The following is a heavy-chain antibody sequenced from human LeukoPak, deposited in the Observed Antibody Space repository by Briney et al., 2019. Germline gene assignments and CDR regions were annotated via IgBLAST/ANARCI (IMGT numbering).Heavy chain of an antibody. D-gene: IGHD2-15*01. V-gene: IGHV3-74*01. CDR1: GFTFSRYW. Sequence: WGSLSLSCAASGFTFSRYWMHWVRQAPGKGLEWVSRIYSDGSSTSYADSVKGRFTISRDNAKNTLYLQMNSLRVEDTSVYYCARDHCSGGFCDAFDIWGQGTMVTVSS. CDR3: ARDHCSGGFCDAFDI. CDR2: IYSDGSST. J-gene: IGHJ3*02.